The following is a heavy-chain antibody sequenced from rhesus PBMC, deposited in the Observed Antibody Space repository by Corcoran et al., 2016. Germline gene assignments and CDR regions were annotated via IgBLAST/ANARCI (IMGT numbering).Heavy chain of an antibody. V-gene: IGHV4-99*02. J-gene: IGHJ4*01. CDR2: ISGGASD. CDR1: GYSISSGYY. CDR3: ARDDWGSFDY. D-gene: IGHD7-45*01. Sequence: QVQLQESGPGLVKPSETLSLTCAVSGYSISSGYYWGWVRQPPGKGLEWIGHISGGASDYLKPSLKSRVTISRDTSKNQFSLKLTSATAADTAVYYCARDDWGSFDYWGQGVLVTVSS.